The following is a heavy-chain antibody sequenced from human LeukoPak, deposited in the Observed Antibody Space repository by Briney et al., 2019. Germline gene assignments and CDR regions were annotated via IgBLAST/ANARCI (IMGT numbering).Heavy chain of an antibody. CDR2: IKSDGST. V-gene: IGHV3-74*01. J-gene: IGHJ5*01. D-gene: IGHD3-10*01. Sequence: GGSLRLSCAPSGFTFSSYWMHWVRQTPGKGLMWVARIKSDGSTIYADSVQGRFTISRDNAKNTVYLQMNSLRVDDTAIYYCTRAITYFYGSVTYDWFDSWGQGTRVTVSS. CDR1: GFTFSSYW. CDR3: TRAITYFYGSVTYDWFDS.